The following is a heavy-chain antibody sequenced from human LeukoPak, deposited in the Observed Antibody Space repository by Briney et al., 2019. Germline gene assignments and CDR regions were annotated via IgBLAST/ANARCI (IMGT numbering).Heavy chain of an antibody. CDR1: GYSISNDYY. V-gene: IGHV4-38-2*02. CDR2: IYHSGST. CDR3: AREYYYDSSGYYSSWFDP. D-gene: IGHD3-22*01. Sequence: SETLSLTCTVSGYSISNDYYWGWIRQPPGKGLEWIGSIYHSGSTYFNPSLKTRVTISVDTSKNQFSLKLSSVTAADTAVYYCAREYYYDSSGYYSSWFDPWGQGTLVTVSS. J-gene: IGHJ5*02.